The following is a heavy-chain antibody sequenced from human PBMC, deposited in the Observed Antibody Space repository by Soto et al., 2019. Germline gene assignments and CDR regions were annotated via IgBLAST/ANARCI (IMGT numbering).Heavy chain of an antibody. J-gene: IGHJ6*02. CDR1: GFTFSNYG. D-gene: IGHD3-10*01. CDR2: TSYDGDKE. Sequence: QVQLVESGGGVVQPGRSLRLSCAASGFTFSNYGMHWVRQAPGKGLEWVAVTSYDGDKEYYADSVKGRFTISRDNSKNTLYLQMNSLRVEDTAVYYCVKDIALVRGVIIDLDVWGQGTTVTVSS. V-gene: IGHV3-30*18. CDR3: VKDIALVRGVIIDLDV.